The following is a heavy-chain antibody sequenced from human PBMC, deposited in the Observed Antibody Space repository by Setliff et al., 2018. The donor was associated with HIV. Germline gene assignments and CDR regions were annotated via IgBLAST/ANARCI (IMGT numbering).Heavy chain of an antibody. V-gene: IGHV3-30*03. D-gene: IGHD3-3*01. Sequence: PGGSLRLSCAASGFTFNSYGLHWVRQAPGKGLEWVAVISYDGDQEYYADSVKGRFTISRDKSKNTLYLEMNSLSAEDTAVYYCARDHRRITIFGVVPVSKRYFDYWGQGTLVTAPQ. J-gene: IGHJ4*02. CDR1: GFTFNSYG. CDR3: ARDHRRITIFGVVPVSKRYFDY. CDR2: ISYDGDQE.